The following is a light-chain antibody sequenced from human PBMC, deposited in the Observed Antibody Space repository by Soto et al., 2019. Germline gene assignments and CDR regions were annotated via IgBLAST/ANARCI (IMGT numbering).Light chain of an antibody. CDR3: SSYADSTLL. J-gene: IGLJ2*01. CDR1: SSDVGGYNY. V-gene: IGLV2-8*01. CDR2: EVS. Sequence: QSALTQPPSASGSPGQSVTISCTGTSSDVGGYNYVSWYQQHPDRAPRLIIYEVSKRPSGVPDRFSGPKSGNTASLTVSGLQAEDEADYYCSSYADSTLLFGGGTKLTVL.